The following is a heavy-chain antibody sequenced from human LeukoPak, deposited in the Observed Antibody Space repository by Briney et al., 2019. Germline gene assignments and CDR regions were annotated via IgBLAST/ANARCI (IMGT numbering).Heavy chain of an antibody. CDR1: GFTFSNHG. J-gene: IGHJ4*02. D-gene: IGHD1-26*01. Sequence: GGSLRLSCAASGFTFSNHGMHWVRQSPGKGLEWVSVISYDGSNTYYADSVKGRFTFSRDNSKNTMYLEMNSLRIADTAIYYCVKDGIRYFDSWGQGTLITVSS. CDR3: VKDGIRYFDS. V-gene: IGHV3-30*18. CDR2: ISYDGSNT.